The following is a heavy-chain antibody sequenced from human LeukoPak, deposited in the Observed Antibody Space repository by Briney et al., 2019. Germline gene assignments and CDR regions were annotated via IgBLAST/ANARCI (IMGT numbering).Heavy chain of an antibody. J-gene: IGHJ6*03. CDR3: ARSLAGRTYYYYMDA. V-gene: IGHV1-8*01. Sequence: ASVKVSCKASGYSVTTFHINWVRQATGQGLEWMGWMSPTSGSTGYAEKLQGRVSMTRNTSIDTAYMELSSLKSEDTAVYYCARSLAGRTYYYYMDAWGSGTTVTVSS. CDR2: MSPTSGST. CDR1: GYSVTTFH. D-gene: IGHD6-6*01.